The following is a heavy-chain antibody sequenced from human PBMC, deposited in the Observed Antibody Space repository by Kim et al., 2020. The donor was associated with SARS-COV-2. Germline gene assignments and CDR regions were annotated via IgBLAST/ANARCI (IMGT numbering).Heavy chain of an antibody. Sequence: GESLKISCKGSGYSFTSYWISWVRQMPGKGLEWMGRIDPSDSYTNYSPSFQGHVTISADKSISTAYLQWSSLKASDTAMYYCATTRSTHSYGVYYFDYWGQGTLVTVSS. CDR2: IDPSDSYT. D-gene: IGHD5-18*01. CDR3: ATTRSTHSYGVYYFDY. V-gene: IGHV5-10-1*01. CDR1: GYSFTSYW. J-gene: IGHJ4*02.